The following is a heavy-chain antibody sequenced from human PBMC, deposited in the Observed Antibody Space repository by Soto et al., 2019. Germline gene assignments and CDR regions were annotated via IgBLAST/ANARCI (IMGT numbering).Heavy chain of an antibody. Sequence: PGGSLRLSCAASGFTVSSNYMSWVRQAPGKGLEWVSVIYSGGSTYYADSVKGRFTISRDNSKNTLYLQMNSLRAEDTAVYYCGRSADYYDSHDAFDIWGQGTMVTVSS. CDR3: GRSADYYDSHDAFDI. CDR1: GFTVSSNY. V-gene: IGHV3-66*01. J-gene: IGHJ3*02. D-gene: IGHD3-22*01. CDR2: IYSGGST.